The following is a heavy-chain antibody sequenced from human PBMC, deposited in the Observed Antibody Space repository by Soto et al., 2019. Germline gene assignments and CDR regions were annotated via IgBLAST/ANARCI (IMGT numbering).Heavy chain of an antibody. Sequence: SETLSLTCTVSGGSISSYYWSWIRQPPGKGLEWIGYIYYSGSTNYNPSLKSRVTISVDTSKNQFSLKLSSVTAADTAVYYCAREVITGGHSYGYVWGLYGMDVWGQGTTVTV. CDR3: AREVITGGHSYGYVWGLYGMDV. J-gene: IGHJ6*02. D-gene: IGHD5-18*01. V-gene: IGHV4-59*01. CDR2: IYYSGST. CDR1: GGSISSYY.